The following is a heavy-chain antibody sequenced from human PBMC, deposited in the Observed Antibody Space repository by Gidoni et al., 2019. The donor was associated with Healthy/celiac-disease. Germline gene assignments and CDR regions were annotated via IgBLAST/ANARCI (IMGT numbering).Heavy chain of an antibody. CDR2: INPGGDST. Sequence: QVQLAQSGAEVKKPGASVKVSCKASGYTFTRYYMPWVRQAPGQGLEWMGIINPGGDSTSYAQKFRGRVTMTRDTSTSTVYMELSSLGSEDTAVYYCSRDLGSGSSVFDYWGQGTLVTVSS. CDR3: SRDLGSGSSVFDY. CDR1: GYTFTRYY. D-gene: IGHD3-10*01. J-gene: IGHJ4*02. V-gene: IGHV1-46*01.